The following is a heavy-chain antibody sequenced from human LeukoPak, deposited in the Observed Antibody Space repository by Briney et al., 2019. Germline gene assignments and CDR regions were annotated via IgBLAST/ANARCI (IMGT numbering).Heavy chain of an antibody. CDR3: ARLHYYGSGSYYTFDY. J-gene: IGHJ4*02. D-gene: IGHD3-10*01. CDR1: GDSISSSGFF. V-gene: IGHV4-39*01. CDR2: LYYSGNT. Sequence: SETLSLTCTVSGDSISSSGFFWVWIRQPPGKGLEWIGSLYYSGNTYYNPSLKSRVTISVDTSQNQFSLRLTSVTAADTAVYYCARLHYYGSGSYYTFDYWGQGTLVTVSS.